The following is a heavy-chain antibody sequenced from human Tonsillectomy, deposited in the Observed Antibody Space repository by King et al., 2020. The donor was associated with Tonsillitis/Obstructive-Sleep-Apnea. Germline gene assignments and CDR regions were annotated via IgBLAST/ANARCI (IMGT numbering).Heavy chain of an antibody. V-gene: IGHV1-2*02. CDR1: GYTFTGYY. CDR3: ARDLHHLPDV. Sequence: QLVQSGAEVKKPGASVKVSCKTSGYTFTGYYMHWVRQAPGQGLEWMGWINPNTGGTYCAQKCQGRVTMTRDTSITTAYMELSRLRSDDTAVYYYARDLHHLPDVWGKGTTVIVSS. D-gene: IGHD1-14*01. CDR2: INPNTGGT. J-gene: IGHJ6*04.